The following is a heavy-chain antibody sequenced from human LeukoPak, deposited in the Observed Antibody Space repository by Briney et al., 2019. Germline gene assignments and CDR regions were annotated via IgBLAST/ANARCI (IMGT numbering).Heavy chain of an antibody. CDR3: ARQIVVVPAALFDY. CDR1: GGAIISYY. CDR2: IYYSGST. D-gene: IGHD2-2*01. Sequence: PSETLSLTCSVSGGAIISYYWGWIRQPPGKGLEWIGSIYYSGSTYYNPSLKSRVTISVDTSKNQFSLKLSSVTAADTAVYYCARQIVVVPAALFDYWGQGTLVTVSS. J-gene: IGHJ4*02. V-gene: IGHV4-39*01.